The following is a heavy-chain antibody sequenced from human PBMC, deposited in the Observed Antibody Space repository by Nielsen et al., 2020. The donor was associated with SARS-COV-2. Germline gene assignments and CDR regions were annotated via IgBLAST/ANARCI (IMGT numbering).Heavy chain of an antibody. Sequence: WIRQPPGKGLEWVAVISYDGSNKYYADSVKGRFTISRDNSKNTLYLQMNSLRAEDTAVYYCARDGYFDWLFPNYYGLDVWGQGTTVTVSS. J-gene: IGHJ6*02. D-gene: IGHD3-9*01. CDR2: ISYDGSNK. V-gene: IGHV3-30*04. CDR3: ARDGYFDWLFPNYYGLDV.